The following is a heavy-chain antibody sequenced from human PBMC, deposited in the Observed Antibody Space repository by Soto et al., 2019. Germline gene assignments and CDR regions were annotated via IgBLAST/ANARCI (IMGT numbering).Heavy chain of an antibody. D-gene: IGHD3-16*01. Sequence: PLETLSLPCTVSGGSISSYYWSWIRQPPGKGLEWIGYIYYSGSTNYNPSLKSRVTISVDTSKNQFSLKLSSVTAADTAVYYCARLGYYYYGMDVWGQGTTVTVSS. CDR3: ARLGYYYYGMDV. V-gene: IGHV4-59*08. CDR2: IYYSGST. J-gene: IGHJ6*02. CDR1: GGSISSYY.